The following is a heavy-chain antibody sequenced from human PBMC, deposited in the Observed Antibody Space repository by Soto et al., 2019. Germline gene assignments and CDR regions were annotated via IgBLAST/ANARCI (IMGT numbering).Heavy chain of an antibody. CDR3: ARQQSRRGSYAFDI. CDR2: IYYSGST. J-gene: IGHJ3*02. D-gene: IGHD1-1*01. CDR1: GGSISSYY. Sequence: ETLSLTCTVSGGSISSYYWSWIRQPPGKGLEWIGYIYYSGSTYYNPSLKSRVTISVDTSKNQFSLKLSSVTAADTAVYYCARQQSRRGSYAFDIWGQGTMVTVSS. V-gene: IGHV4-59*06.